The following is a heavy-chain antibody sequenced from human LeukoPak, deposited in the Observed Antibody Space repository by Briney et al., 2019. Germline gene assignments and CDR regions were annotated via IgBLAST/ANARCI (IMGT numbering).Heavy chain of an antibody. CDR2: IVVGSGNT. CDR3: AADFTPLASYPIVGARVFDY. Sequence: SVKVSCKASGFTFTSSAVQWVRQARGQRLEWIGWIVVGSGNTNYAQKFQERVTITRDMSTSTAYMELSSLRSEDTAVYYCAADFTPLASYPIVGARVFDYWGQGTLVTVSS. CDR1: GFTFTSSA. D-gene: IGHD1-26*01. J-gene: IGHJ4*02. V-gene: IGHV1-58*01.